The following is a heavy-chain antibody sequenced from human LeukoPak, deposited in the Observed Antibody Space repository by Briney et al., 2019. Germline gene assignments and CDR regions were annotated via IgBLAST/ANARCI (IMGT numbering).Heavy chain of an antibody. D-gene: IGHD2-2*01. CDR1: GYTFTSYG. Sequence: ASVKVSCKASGYTFTSYGISWVRQAPGQGLEWMGWISAYNGNTNYAQKLQGRVTMTTDTSTSTAYMELRSLRSDDTAVYYCARGYCSSTSCPGVDAFDIWGQGTMVTVSS. V-gene: IGHV1-18*01. CDR3: ARGYCSSTSCPGVDAFDI. CDR2: ISAYNGNT. J-gene: IGHJ3*02.